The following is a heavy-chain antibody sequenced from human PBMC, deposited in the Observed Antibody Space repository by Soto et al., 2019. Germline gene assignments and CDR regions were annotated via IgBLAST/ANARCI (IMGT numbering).Heavy chain of an antibody. CDR3: ATLSSSWYAAYYFDY. J-gene: IGHJ4*02. CDR1: GGSISSYY. D-gene: IGHD6-13*01. V-gene: IGHV4-59*08. Sequence: QVQLQESGPGLVKPSETLSLTCTVSGGSISSYYWSWIRQPPGKGLEGIGYIYYSGSTNDTPSLKSRVTISVDTSKNQFSLKLSSVTAADTAVYYCATLSSSWYAAYYFDYWGQGTLVTVSS. CDR2: IYYSGST.